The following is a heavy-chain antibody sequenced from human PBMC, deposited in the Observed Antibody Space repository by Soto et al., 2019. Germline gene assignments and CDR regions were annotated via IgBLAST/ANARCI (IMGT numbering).Heavy chain of an antibody. CDR2: TSVTGAM. CDR3: XXGRXXSAGSSLGRRMDV. V-gene: IGHV4-61*01. J-gene: IGHJ6*02. CDR1: GEAVGSGQSY. Sequence: QVQLQESGPGLVKPSETLSLLCFVSGEAVGSGQSYWNWIRQAPGKGLEWIGHTSVTGAMKYSASLKSRVTMSVDTSKSQISLPLTSVTAADSATYFXXXGRXXSAGSSLGRRMDVWGQGTTVTVAS. D-gene: IGHD3-10*01.